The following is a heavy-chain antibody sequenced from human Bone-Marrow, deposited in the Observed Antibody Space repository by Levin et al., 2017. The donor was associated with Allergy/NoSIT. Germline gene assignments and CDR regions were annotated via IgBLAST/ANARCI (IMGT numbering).Heavy chain of an antibody. CDR1: GYTFTSDY. CDR3: ARGSRYFDL. Sequence: GGSLRLSCKASGYTFTSDYIHWVRQAPGQGLEWMGIINPSGGTTTYAQKFQGRVTMTTDTSTSTVYMELSSLTSEDTAVYYCARGSRYFDLWGRGTLVTVSS. V-gene: IGHV1-46*01. CDR2: INPSGGTT. J-gene: IGHJ2*01.